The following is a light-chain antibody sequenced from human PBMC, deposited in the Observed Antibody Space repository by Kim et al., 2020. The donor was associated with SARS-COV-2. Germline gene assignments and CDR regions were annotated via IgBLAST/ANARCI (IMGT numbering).Light chain of an antibody. Sequence: DVVMTQSPLSLPVTLGQPASISCRSSQSLVHSDGNTYLNWFQQRPGQSPRRLIYKVSNRDSGVPDRFSGSGSGTDFTLKISRVEAEDVVVYYCMLSTHWPHTFGQGTKLEIK. CDR2: KVS. CDR3: MLSTHWPHT. V-gene: IGKV2-30*02. CDR1: QSLVHSDGNTY. J-gene: IGKJ2*01.